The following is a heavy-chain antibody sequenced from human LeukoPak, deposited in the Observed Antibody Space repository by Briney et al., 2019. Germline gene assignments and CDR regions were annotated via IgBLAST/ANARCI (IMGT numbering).Heavy chain of an antibody. CDR3: AKLSVGLAFDI. J-gene: IGHJ3*02. CDR1: GFTFSTYS. CDR2: ISSSGSTI. D-gene: IGHD1-26*01. Sequence: GGSLRLSCAASGFTFSTYSMNWVRQAPGKRLEWVSYISSSGSTIYYADSVKGRFTISRDNSKNTLYLQMNSLRAEDTAVYYCAKLSVGLAFDIWGQGTMVTVSS. V-gene: IGHV3-48*01.